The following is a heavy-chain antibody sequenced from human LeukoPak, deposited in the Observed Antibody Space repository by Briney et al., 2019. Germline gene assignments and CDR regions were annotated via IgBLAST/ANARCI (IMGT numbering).Heavy chain of an antibody. CDR2: IIPILGIA. CDR3: ARGSIAARPDYYYMDV. V-gene: IGHV1-69*04. CDR1: GGTFSSYA. Sequence: GASVKVSCKASGGTFSSYAISWVRQAPGQGLEWMGRIIPILGIANYAQKFQGRVTITADKSTSTAYMELSSLRSEDTAVYYCARGSIAARPDYYYMDVWGKGTTVTVSS. D-gene: IGHD6-6*01. J-gene: IGHJ6*03.